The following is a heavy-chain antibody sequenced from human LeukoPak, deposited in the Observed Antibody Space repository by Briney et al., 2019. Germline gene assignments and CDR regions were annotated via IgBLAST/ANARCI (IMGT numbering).Heavy chain of an antibody. CDR2: ISSSSSYI. CDR3: ARDGPYCGGDCLDY. V-gene: IGHV3-21*01. D-gene: IGHD2-21*01. J-gene: IGHJ4*02. CDR1: GFTFSTYS. Sequence: GGSLRLSCAASGFTFSTYSMNWVRQAPGKGLEWVSSISSSSSYIYYADSVKGRFTISRDNAKNSLYLQMNSLRAEDTAVYYCARDGPYCGGDCLDYWGQGTLVTVSS.